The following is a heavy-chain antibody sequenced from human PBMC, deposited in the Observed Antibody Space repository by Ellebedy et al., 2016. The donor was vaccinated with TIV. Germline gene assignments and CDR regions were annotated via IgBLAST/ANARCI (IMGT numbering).Heavy chain of an antibody. CDR1: GFSLSSYA. Sequence: PGGSLRLSCVASGFSLSSYALSLVRETTGKGLGWVSTISNTGSRTYYADSVEGRVIISRDNSKKTLYLQMNSLRAEDTAVYYCAKGRGGGSDSSAPRYYFDYWGLGTLVTVSS. V-gene: IGHV3-23*01. CDR2: ISNTGSRT. J-gene: IGHJ4*02. CDR3: AKGRGGGSDSSAPRYYFDY. D-gene: IGHD3-22*01.